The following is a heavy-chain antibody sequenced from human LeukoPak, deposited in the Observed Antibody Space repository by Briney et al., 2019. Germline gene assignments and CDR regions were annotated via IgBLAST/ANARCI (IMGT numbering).Heavy chain of an antibody. CDR1: GFNFSTYW. Sequence: GGSLRLSCAASGFNFSTYWMTWVRQVPGKGLEWVANIKEDGSEIYYVDAVKGRFSISRDNAKTSLYLQMSNLSVADTAVYYCAKDTQNYGELANYWGQGTLVTVSS. D-gene: IGHD4-17*01. CDR3: AKDTQNYGELANY. J-gene: IGHJ4*02. CDR2: IKEDGSEI. V-gene: IGHV3-7*01.